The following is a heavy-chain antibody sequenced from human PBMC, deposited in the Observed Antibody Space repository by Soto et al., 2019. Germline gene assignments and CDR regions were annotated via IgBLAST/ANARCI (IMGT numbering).Heavy chain of an antibody. CDR3: ARVLGYCSGGSCYFDY. J-gene: IGHJ4*02. CDR1: GGTFSSYT. D-gene: IGHD2-15*01. CDR2: IIPILGIA. Sequence: ASVKVSCKASGGTFSSYTISWVRQAPGQGLEWMGRIIPILGIANYAQKFQGRVTMTRDTSTSTVYMELSSLRSEDTAVYYCARVLGYCSGGSCYFDYWGQGTLVTVSS. V-gene: IGHV1-69*02.